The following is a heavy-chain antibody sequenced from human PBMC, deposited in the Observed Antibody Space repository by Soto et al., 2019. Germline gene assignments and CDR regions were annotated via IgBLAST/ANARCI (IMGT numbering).Heavy chain of an antibody. J-gene: IGHJ4*02. D-gene: IGHD2-15*01. CDR1: GGSISSGTYS. CDR3: ARASGYCSGGTCFPFDY. Sequence: NPSETLSLTCAVSGGSISSGTYSWNWIRQPPGKGLEWIGYIYHSGSILYNPSLKSRVTISLDRSKNQFSLSLSSVTAADTAVYYCARASGYCSGGTCFPFDYWGRGTLVTVSS. V-gene: IGHV4-30-2*01. CDR2: IYHSGSI.